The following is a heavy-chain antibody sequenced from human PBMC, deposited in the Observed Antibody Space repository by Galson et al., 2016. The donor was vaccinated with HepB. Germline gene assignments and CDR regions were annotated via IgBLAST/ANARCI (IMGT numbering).Heavy chain of an antibody. CDR1: GGSISSSSYY. CDR2: IYYSGST. D-gene: IGHD1-7*01. J-gene: IGHJ4*02. Sequence: SETLSLTCTVSGGSISSSSYYWGWIRQPPGKGLEWIGNIYYSGSTYYNPSLKSRVTISVDTSKNQFSLKLSSVTAADTAVFYCARVKLELHQSLFDYWGQGTLVTVSS. CDR3: ARVKLELHQSLFDY. V-gene: IGHV4-39*07.